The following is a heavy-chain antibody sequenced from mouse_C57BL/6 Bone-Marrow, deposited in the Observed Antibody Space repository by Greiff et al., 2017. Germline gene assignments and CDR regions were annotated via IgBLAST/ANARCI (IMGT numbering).Heavy chain of an antibody. CDR1: GYTFTSYW. CDR2: IHPNSGST. CDR3: ARSNWVPAWFAY. J-gene: IGHJ3*01. D-gene: IGHD4-1*02. V-gene: IGHV1-64*01. Sequence: QVQLQQPGAELVKPGASVKLSCKASGYTFTSYWMHWVKQRPGQGLEWIGMIHPNSGSTNYNEKFKSKATLTVDKSSSTAYMQLSSLTSEDSAGYYCARSNWVPAWFAYWGQGTLVTVSA.